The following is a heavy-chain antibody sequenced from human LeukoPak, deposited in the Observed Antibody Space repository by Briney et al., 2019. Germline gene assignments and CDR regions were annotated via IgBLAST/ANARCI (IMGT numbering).Heavy chain of an antibody. CDR3: ARTYYDSSGYYLESYWYFDL. Sequence: ASETLSLTCTVSGGSISSYYWSWIRQPPGKGLEWIGYIYYSGSTNYNPSLKSRVTISVDTSKNQFSLKLSSVTAADTAVYYCARTYYDSSGYYLESYWYFDLWGRGTLVTVSS. D-gene: IGHD3-22*01. J-gene: IGHJ2*01. CDR2: IYYSGST. V-gene: IGHV4-59*08. CDR1: GGSISSYY.